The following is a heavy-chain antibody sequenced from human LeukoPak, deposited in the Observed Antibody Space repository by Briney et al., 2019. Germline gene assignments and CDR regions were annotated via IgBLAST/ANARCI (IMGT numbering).Heavy chain of an antibody. D-gene: IGHD5-18*01. CDR3: AKGRTGYSYGYGIDY. CDR2: ISGSDGST. V-gene: IGHV3-23*01. Sequence: GRSLRLSCVASAFTFSTYAMTWVRQAPGKGLEWVSAISGSDGSTYYANSVKGRFTISRDNSKNTLYLQMNSLRAEDTAVYYCAKGRTGYSYGYGIDYWGQGTLVTVSS. J-gene: IGHJ4*02. CDR1: AFTFSTYA.